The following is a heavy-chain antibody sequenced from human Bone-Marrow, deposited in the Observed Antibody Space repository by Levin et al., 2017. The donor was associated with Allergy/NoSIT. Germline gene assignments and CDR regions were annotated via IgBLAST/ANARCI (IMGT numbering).Heavy chain of an antibody. J-gene: IGHJ4*02. Sequence: SQTLSLTCAISGDSVSSNSAAWRWIRQSPSRGLEWLGRTYYRSKWYNDYALSVKSRITINPDTSKNQFSLHLNSVTPEDTAVYYCARGYGGYSSGWYGGLDYWGQGTLLTVSS. D-gene: IGHD6-19*01. CDR2: TYYRSKWYN. CDR3: ARGYGGYSSGWYGGLDY. V-gene: IGHV6-1*01. CDR1: GDSVSSNSAA.